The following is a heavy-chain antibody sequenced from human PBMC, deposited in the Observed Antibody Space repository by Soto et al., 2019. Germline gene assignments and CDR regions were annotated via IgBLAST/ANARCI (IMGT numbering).Heavy chain of an antibody. D-gene: IGHD6-13*01. CDR2: IKQDGSEK. V-gene: IGHV3-7*01. CDR1: GFTFSSDW. Sequence: EVQLVESGGGLVQPGGSLRLSCAASGFTFSSDWMSWVRQAPVKGLEWVGNIKQDGSEKNYVDFMEGRFTISRDNAENSLYLQMNSLRAEDTAVYYCARIASAGRGWDVWGQGTTVVVSS. CDR3: ARIASAGRGWDV. J-gene: IGHJ6*02.